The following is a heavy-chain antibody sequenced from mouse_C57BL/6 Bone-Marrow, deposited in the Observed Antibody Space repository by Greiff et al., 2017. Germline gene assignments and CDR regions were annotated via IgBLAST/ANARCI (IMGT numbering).Heavy chain of an antibody. CDR3: ARPYDYAY. D-gene: IGHD2-4*01. J-gene: IGHJ2*01. CDR2: IYPGDGDT. V-gene: IGHV1-82*01. CDR1: GYAFSSSW. Sequence: QVQPQQSGPELVKPGASVKISCKASGYAFSSSWMNWVKQRPGKGLEWIGRIYPGDGDTNYNGKFKGKATLTADKSSSTAYMQLSSLTSEDSAVYFCARPYDYAYWGQGTTLTVSS.